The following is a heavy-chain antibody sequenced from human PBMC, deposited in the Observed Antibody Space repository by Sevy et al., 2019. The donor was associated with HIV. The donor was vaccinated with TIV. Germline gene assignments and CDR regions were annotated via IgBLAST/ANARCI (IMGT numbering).Heavy chain of an antibody. CDR3: AGENARGRVYS. CDR1: GGSITSLY. Sequence: SETMSLTCTVSGGSITSLYWNWIRQLPGKGLEWIAKIHYNGQINYNPSLRSRVTLSIDTSKNQFSRRLSSVTAADTAIYYCAGENARGRVYSWGQGTLVTVSS. CDR2: IHYNGQI. V-gene: IGHV4-59*08. J-gene: IGHJ4*02.